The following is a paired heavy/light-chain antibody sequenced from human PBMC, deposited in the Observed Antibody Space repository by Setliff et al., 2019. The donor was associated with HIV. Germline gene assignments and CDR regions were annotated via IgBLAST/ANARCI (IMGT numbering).Heavy chain of an antibody. Sequence: QVQLVESGGGVVQPGGSLSLSCAVTEFIFSSNGMHWVRQAPGKGLEWVAFIQNDGSNKYYADSVKGRFTILRDSSKNMLYLEMNSLRGEDTAVYFCARNPITPWSGTTIYYHMDVWGQGTTVTVSS. D-gene: IGHD1-1*01. J-gene: IGHJ6*03. CDR2: IQNDGSNK. V-gene: IGHV3-30*02. CDR3: ARNPITPWSGTTIYYHMDV. CDR1: EFIFSSNG.
Light chain of an antibody. CDR3: QHLSRSPPIT. V-gene: IGKV1-9*01. CDR2: VAS. J-gene: IGKJ5*01. CDR1: QGISNF. Sequence: IQLTQAPSSLSASIGDRVTITCRASQGISNFLAWYQQKPGEAPKLLIYVASTLQSGVPSRFSGSGFGTDFTLTISGLQPEDVATYYCQHLSRSPPITFGQGTRLEIK.